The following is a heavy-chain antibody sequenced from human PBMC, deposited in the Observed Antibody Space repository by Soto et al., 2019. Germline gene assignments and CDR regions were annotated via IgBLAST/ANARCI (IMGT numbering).Heavy chain of an antibody. Sequence: PSEPLSLTCTVSCGSIRNVYWSWIRQSPGKGLEWIGFIYHSGNTKYNPSLKSRVTTSIDTSNNQFSLSLKSVTAADTAVYYCARDSLHLLYRDVYRVWFDPLGQGTTVTLSS. D-gene: IGHD2-2*02. CDR3: ARDSLHLLYRDVYRVWFDP. V-gene: IGHV4-59*01. CDR2: IYHSGNT. CDR1: CGSIRNVY. J-gene: IGHJ5*01.